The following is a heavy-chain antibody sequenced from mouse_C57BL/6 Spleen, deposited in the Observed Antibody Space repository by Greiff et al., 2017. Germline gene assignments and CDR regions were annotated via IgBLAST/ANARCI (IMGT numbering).Heavy chain of an antibody. V-gene: IGHV1-15*01. CDR3: TRSGGSSPPFAY. CDR1: GYTFTDYE. Sequence: VKLMESGAELVRPGASVTLSCKASGYTFTDYEMHWVKQTPVHGLEWIGAIDPETGGTAYNQKFKGKAILTADKSSSTAYMELRSLTSEDSAVYYCTRSGGSSPPFAYWGQGTLVTVSA. J-gene: IGHJ3*01. D-gene: IGHD1-1*01. CDR2: IDPETGGT.